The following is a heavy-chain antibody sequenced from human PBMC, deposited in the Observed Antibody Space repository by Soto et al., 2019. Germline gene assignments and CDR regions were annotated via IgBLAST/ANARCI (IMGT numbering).Heavy chain of an antibody. CDR3: ARDGYCSGGSCYSVPVFDY. Sequence: GGSLRLSRAASWFTFSSYCMHWVRQAPGKGLEWVAVIWYDGSNKYYADSVKGRFTISRDNSKNTLYLQMNSLRAEDTAVYYCARDGYCSGGSCYSVPVFDYWGQGTLVTVSS. CDR1: WFTFSSYC. J-gene: IGHJ4*02. D-gene: IGHD2-15*01. V-gene: IGHV3-33*01. CDR2: IWYDGSNK.